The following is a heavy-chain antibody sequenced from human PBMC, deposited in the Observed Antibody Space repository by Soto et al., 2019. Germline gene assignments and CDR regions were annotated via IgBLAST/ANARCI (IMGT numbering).Heavy chain of an antibody. CDR3: AKDCARYSGSCPFDY. D-gene: IGHD1-26*01. V-gene: IGHV3-23*01. J-gene: IGHJ4*02. Sequence: GGSLRLSCAASGFTFSSYAMSWVRQAPGKGLEWVSAISGSGGSTYYADSVKGRFTISRDNSKNTLYLQMNSLRAEDTAVYYCAKDCARYSGSCPFDYWGQGTLVTVSS. CDR2: ISGSGGST. CDR1: GFTFSSYA.